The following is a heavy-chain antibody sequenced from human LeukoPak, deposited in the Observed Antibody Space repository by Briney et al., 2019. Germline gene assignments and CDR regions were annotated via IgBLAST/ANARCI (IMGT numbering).Heavy chain of an antibody. Sequence: SETLSLTCTVSGGSISSYYWSWIRQPPGKGLEWIGYIYYSGSTNYNPSLKSRVTISVDTSKNQFSLKLSSVTAADTAVYYCARHRGGRKGSGSYSYYYYYGMDVWGQGTTVTVSS. V-gene: IGHV4-59*08. CDR2: IYYSGST. CDR3: ARHRGGRKGSGSYSYYYYYGMDV. D-gene: IGHD3-10*01. J-gene: IGHJ6*02. CDR1: GGSISSYY.